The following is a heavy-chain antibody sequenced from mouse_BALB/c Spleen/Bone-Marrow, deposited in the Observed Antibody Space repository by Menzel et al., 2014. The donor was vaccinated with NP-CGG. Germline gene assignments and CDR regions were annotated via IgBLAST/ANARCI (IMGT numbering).Heavy chain of an antibody. CDR1: GFSLTNYG. CDR3: ARHRYYAMDY. V-gene: IGHV2-6-1*01. Sequence: QVQLQQSGPGLEAPSQSLSITCTISGFSLTNYGVHWVRQPPGKGLEWLEVIWSDGSTTYNSALKSRLSISKDNSKSQVFLKMSSLQTDDTAMYYCARHRYYAMDYWGQGTSVTVSS. CDR2: IWSDGST. J-gene: IGHJ4*01.